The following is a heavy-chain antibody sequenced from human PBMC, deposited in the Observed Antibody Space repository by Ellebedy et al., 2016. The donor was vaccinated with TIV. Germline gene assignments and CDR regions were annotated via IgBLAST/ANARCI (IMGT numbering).Heavy chain of an antibody. Sequence: GESLKISCSASGFTFSAFSMHWVRQAPGKGLEYVSGIGSDGHTTYYADSMKGRVIMSRDTSRDTLDLHMSSLRAEDTAVYFCVLPLLRGFTASTPLAYWGQGPLVTVSS. D-gene: IGHD1-26*01. CDR1: GFTFSAFS. CDR2: IGSDGHTT. CDR3: VLPLLRGFTASTPLAY. V-gene: IGHV3-64D*08. J-gene: IGHJ4*02.